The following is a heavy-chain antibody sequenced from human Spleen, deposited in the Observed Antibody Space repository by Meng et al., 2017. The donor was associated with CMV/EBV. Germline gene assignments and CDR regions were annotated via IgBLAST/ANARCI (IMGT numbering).Heavy chain of an antibody. CDR2: MNPNSGNT. D-gene: IGHD2-2*02. CDR1: YTFTSYD. V-gene: IGHV1-8*03. CDR3: ARGPYCSSTSCYRGRFDP. J-gene: IGHJ5*02. Sequence: YTFTSYDINWVRPSTGQGLEWMGWMNPNSGNTGYAQKFQGRVTITRNTSISTAYMELSSLRSEDTAVYYCARGPYCSSTSCYRGRFDPSGQGTLVTVSS.